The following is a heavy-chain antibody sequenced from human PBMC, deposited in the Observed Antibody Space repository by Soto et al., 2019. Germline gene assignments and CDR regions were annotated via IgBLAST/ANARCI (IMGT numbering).Heavy chain of an antibody. Sequence: WSLRLSCAASGFTFSSYAMSWVRQAPGKGLEWVSAISGSGGSTYYADSVKGRFTISRDNSKNTLYLQMNSLRAEDTAVYYCATPLYYDSSVRQHWGQGTLVTVSS. CDR2: ISGSGGST. D-gene: IGHD3-22*01. J-gene: IGHJ1*01. CDR3: ATPLYYDSSVRQH. V-gene: IGHV3-23*01. CDR1: GFTFSSYA.